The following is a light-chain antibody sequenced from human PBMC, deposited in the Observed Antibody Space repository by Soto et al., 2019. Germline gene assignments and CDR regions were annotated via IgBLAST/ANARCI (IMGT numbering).Light chain of an antibody. CDR1: QGLVNW. CDR3: QQTSSFPLT. V-gene: IGKV1-12*01. CDR2: AAS. Sequence: DIQVTQSPSSVSASVGDRVTITCRASQGLVNWLAWYQQKPGKAPKLLIYAASSFQSGVPSRFSGSGSGTDFTLTISSLKPEDFATYYCQQTSSFPLTFGGGTKVEIK. J-gene: IGKJ4*01.